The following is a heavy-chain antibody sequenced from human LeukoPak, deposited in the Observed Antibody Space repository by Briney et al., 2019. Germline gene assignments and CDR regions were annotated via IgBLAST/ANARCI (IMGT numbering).Heavy chain of an antibody. V-gene: IGHV3-30*02. Sequence: GGALRLSCAASGFTFSSYGMHWVRQAPGKGLEWVAFIRYDGSNKYYADSVKGRFTISRDNSKNTLYLQMNSLRAEDTAVYYCAKSGGGEFPALLGYFDYWGQGTLVTVSS. J-gene: IGHJ4*02. CDR1: GFTFSSYG. D-gene: IGHD3-16*01. CDR3: AKSGGGEFPALLGYFDY. CDR2: IRYDGSNK.